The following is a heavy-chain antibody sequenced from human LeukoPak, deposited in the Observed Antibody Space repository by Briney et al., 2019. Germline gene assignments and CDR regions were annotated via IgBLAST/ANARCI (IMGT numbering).Heavy chain of an antibody. CDR1: VGTFSSYA. V-gene: IGHV1-69*10. CDR2: FSPIFGIG. CDR3: ARVPPPMVRRVTPYYYYGMDV. J-gene: IGHJ6*02. Sequence: SVNVSCTVSVGTFSSYAISCVRQAPGQGLEAMGGFSPIFGIGDYAQTCQGRVTITADKPTSTDYMELSSLRSENSAVYYCARVPPPMVRRVTPYYYYGMDVWGPGTTGTVSS. D-gene: IGHD3-10*01.